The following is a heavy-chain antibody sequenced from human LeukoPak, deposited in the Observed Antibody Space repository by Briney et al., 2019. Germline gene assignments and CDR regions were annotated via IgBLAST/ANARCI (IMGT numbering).Heavy chain of an antibody. CDR2: ISIHGGDT. D-gene: IGHD3-22*01. J-gene: IGHJ4*02. V-gene: IGHV3-64*01. CDR3: ARVVREASGYIDY. Sequence: GGSLRLSCAASGFTFSSYAMHWVRQAPGKGLEYVSAISIHGGDTYYANSVKGRFTISRDNSKNTLYLQMGSLRAEDMAVYYCARVVREASGYIDYWGQGTLVTVSS. CDR1: GFTFSSYA.